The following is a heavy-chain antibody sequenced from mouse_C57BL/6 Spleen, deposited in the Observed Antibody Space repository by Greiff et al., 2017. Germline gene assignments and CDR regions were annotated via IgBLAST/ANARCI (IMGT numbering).Heavy chain of an antibody. J-gene: IGHJ1*03. CDR3: ARRDGNYVYWYFDV. Sequence: QVQLQQPGAELVKPGASVKMSCKASGYTFTSYWITWVKQRPGQGLEWIGDIYPGSGSTNYNEKFKSKATLTVDTSSSTAYMQLSSLTSEDSAVYYGARRDGNYVYWYFDVWGTGTTVTVSS. V-gene: IGHV1-55*01. CDR1: GYTFTSYW. CDR2: IYPGSGST. D-gene: IGHD2-1*01.